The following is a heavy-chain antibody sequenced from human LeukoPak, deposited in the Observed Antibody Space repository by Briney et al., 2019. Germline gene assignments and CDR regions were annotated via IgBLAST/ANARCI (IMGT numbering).Heavy chain of an antibody. J-gene: IGHJ4*02. V-gene: IGHV4-4*07. CDR2: VYTSGNT. CDR3: ARETLVGTTNYFDN. CDR1: GGSINTDY. D-gene: IGHD1-26*01. Sequence: TSETLSLTCTVSGGSINTDYWSWIRQPAGRGLEWIGRVYTSGNTKCNASLQSRVTMSIDTSTKQFFLKLSSVTAADTAVYYCARETLVGTTNYFDNWGQGTLVTVSS.